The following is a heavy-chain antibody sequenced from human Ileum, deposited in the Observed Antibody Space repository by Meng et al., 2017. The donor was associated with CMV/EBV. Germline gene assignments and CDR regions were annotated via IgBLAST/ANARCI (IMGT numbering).Heavy chain of an antibody. D-gene: IGHD6-19*01. CDR3: AREGGGWYFDS. J-gene: IGHJ4*02. V-gene: IGHV4-30-4*01. CDR1: GDSLSTGDYY. CDR2: IYYSGST. Sequence: QVPLQESGPGLVKPSQTLSLTCTVSGDSLSTGDYYWSWIRQPPGKGPEWIGYIYYSGSTLYNPSLKSPVTISLDKSKNQFSLRLRSVTAADTAVYFCAREGGGWYFDSWGQGTLVTVSS.